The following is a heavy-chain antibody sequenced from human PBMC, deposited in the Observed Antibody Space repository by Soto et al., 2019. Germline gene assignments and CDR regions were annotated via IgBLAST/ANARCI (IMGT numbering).Heavy chain of an antibody. J-gene: IGHJ6*02. V-gene: IGHV3-48*02. Sequence: EVQLVESGGDLVQPGGSLRLSCAPSGFIFSDYTMTWVRQAPGRGLEFVSHISSSGDAIFYAESVKGRFTVSRDNAKNSLYLQMNSLRDDDTAVYFCARDHGGSTWFVGVYYFFGMDVWGQGTAVTVSS. D-gene: IGHD6-13*01. CDR2: ISSSGDAI. CDR1: GFIFSDYT. CDR3: ARDHGGSTWFVGVYYFFGMDV.